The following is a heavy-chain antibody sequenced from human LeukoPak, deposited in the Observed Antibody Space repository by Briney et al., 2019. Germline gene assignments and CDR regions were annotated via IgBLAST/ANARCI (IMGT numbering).Heavy chain of an antibody. CDR3: ARDQIGTRSYSSSWYGY. CDR2: MNPNSGNT. J-gene: IGHJ4*02. V-gene: IGHV1-8*03. D-gene: IGHD6-13*01. Sequence: GASVKVSCKASGYTFTSYDINWVRQATGQGLEWMGWMNPNSGNTGYAQKFQGRVTITRNTSISTVYMELSRLRSDDTAVYYCARDQIGTRSYSSSWYGYWGQGTLVTVSS. CDR1: GYTFTSYD.